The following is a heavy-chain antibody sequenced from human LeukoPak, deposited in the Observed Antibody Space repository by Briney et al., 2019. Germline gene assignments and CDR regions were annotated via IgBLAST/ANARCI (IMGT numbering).Heavy chain of an antibody. J-gene: IGHJ4*02. CDR1: GFSLSTSGVG. CDR2: IYWNDDK. V-gene: IGHV2-5*01. D-gene: IGHD5-18*01. CDR3: ALLTWIQRGEYYFDY. Sequence: SGPTLVNPTQTLTLTCTFSGFSLSTSGVGVGWIRQPPGKALEWLALIYWNDDKRYSPSLKSRLTITKDTSKNQVVLTMTNMDPVDTATYYCALLTWIQRGEYYFDYWGQGTLVTVSS.